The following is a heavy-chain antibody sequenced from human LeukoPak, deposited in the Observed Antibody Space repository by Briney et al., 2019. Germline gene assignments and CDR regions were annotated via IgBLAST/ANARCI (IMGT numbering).Heavy chain of an antibody. D-gene: IGHD2/OR15-2a*01. CDR3: AGHHPRNTVDF. V-gene: IGHV4-59*08. Sequence: SETLSLTCSVSGASISSYYWNWIRQPPGKGLEWIGHIYYSGSTTYTPSLKSRVTISVDTSKNQFSLKLSSVTAADTAVYYCAGHHPRNTVDFWGQGTLVTVSS. J-gene: IGHJ4*02. CDR2: IYYSGST. CDR1: GASISSYY.